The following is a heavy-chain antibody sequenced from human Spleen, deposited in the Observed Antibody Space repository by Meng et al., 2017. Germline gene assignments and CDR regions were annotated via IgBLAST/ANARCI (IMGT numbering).Heavy chain of an antibody. D-gene: IGHD3-10*01. J-gene: IGHJ4*02. CDR3: ARSGGRPELKNDF. Sequence: ESGQALVCPAEPLPFPCLSSGGPISSSNGWSWVRQPPGKGLEWIGEIYHSGTTNYSPSLKSRVTISVDKSKNQFSLKVNSVTAADTAVYYCARSGGRPELKNDFWGLGILVTVSS. CDR1: GGPISSSNG. V-gene: IGHV4-4*02. CDR2: IYHSGTT.